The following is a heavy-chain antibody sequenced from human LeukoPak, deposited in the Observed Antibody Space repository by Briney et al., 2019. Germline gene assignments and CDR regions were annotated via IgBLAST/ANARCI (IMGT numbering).Heavy chain of an antibody. CDR2: ISAKTGNT. V-gene: IGHV1-18*01. Sequence: ASVKVSCKASGYNYNNYGVSWVRQAPGQGLEWMGWISAKTGNTNYAQKVQGRVTMTTDTSTTTAYMELRSLGSDDTAVYYCARGSYPYSHGMDDWGQGTTVTVSS. CDR3: ARGSYPYSHGMDD. D-gene: IGHD1-26*01. CDR1: GYNYNNYG. J-gene: IGHJ6*02.